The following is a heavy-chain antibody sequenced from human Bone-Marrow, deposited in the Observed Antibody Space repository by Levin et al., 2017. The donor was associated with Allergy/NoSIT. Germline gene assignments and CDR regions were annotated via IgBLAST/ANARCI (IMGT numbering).Heavy chain of an antibody. Sequence: PGGSLRLSCAASGFTFSNAWMSWVRQAPGKGLEWVGRIKSKTDGGTTDYAAPVKGRFTISRDDSKNTLYLQMNSLKTEDTAVYYCTTDLDFLGPFDPWGQGTLVTVSS. CDR2: IKSKTDGGTT. V-gene: IGHV3-15*01. D-gene: IGHD3-3*01. J-gene: IGHJ5*02. CDR3: TTDLDFLGPFDP. CDR1: GFTFSNAW.